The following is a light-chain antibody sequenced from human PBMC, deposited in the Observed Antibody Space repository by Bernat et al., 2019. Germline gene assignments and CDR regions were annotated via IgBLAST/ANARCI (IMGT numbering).Light chain of an antibody. Sequence: QSDLTQPASVSGSPGQSITISCTGTSSDLGVYNYVSWYQQHPAKAPKLMIYDVSNRPSGVSNRFSGSKSGTAASLIISGLQAEDEADYYCSSYTTSSTVVFGGGTNLTVL. CDR1: SSDLGVYNY. CDR2: DVS. CDR3: SSYTTSSTVV. J-gene: IGLJ2*01. V-gene: IGLV2-14*03.